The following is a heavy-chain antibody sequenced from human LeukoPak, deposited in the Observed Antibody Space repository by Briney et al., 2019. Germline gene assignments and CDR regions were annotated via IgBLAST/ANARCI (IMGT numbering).Heavy chain of an antibody. D-gene: IGHD3-22*01. J-gene: IGHJ6*03. CDR3: ARDYFDSSDYPQTYYYYYMDV. CDR2: ISSTSTFI. Sequence: TGGSLRLSCAASGFTFSRYSMNWVRQAPGKGLEWVASISSTSTFIYSADSVKGRFTISRDTAKNSLFLQMNSLGAEDTAIYYCARDYFDSSDYPQTYYYYYMDVWGKGTTVTVSS. CDR1: GFTFSRYS. V-gene: IGHV3-21*01.